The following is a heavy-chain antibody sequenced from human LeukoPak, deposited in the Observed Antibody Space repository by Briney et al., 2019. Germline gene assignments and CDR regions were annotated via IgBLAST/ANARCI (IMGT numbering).Heavy chain of an antibody. CDR2: ISGYNGNT. V-gene: IGHV1-18*01. CDR3: ARDLKRGYSSGRYSWGTGSSNDY. CDR1: GYTFTSYG. Sequence: ASVTVSCKASGYTFTSYGISWVRQAPGQGLEWMGWISGYNGNTNYAQQKLQGRVTMTTDTSTSTAYMELRSLRSDDTAVYYCARDLKRGYSSGRYSWGTGSSNDYWGQGTLVTVSS. D-gene: IGHD6-19*01. J-gene: IGHJ4*02.